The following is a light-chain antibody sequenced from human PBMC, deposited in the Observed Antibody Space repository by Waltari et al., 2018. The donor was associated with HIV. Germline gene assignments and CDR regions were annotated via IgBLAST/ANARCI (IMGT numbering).Light chain of an antibody. Sequence: RVTISCRASQNILTFLHWYQQRPGKAPKLLIYGASNLQSGVPSKFSGSGSGTEFTLTISSLQPEDFATYFCQQSYSTLWTFGQGTKVEMK. V-gene: IGKV1-39*01. CDR3: QQSYSTLWT. J-gene: IGKJ1*01. CDR1: QNILTF. CDR2: GAS.